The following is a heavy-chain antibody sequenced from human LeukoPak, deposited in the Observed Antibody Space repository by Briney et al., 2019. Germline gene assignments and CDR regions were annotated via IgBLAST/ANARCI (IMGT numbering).Heavy chain of an antibody. D-gene: IGHD3-9*01. CDR2: IYYSGST. V-gene: IGHV4-30-4*01. J-gene: IGHJ4*02. Sequence: SETLSLTCTVSGGSISSRSYYWSWIRQPPGKGLEWIGYIYYSGSTYYNPSLKSRVTISGDTSKNQFSLKLSSVTAADTAVYYCARGYLDWTEGFDYWGQGTLVTVSS. CDR3: ARGYLDWTEGFDY. CDR1: GGSISSRSYY.